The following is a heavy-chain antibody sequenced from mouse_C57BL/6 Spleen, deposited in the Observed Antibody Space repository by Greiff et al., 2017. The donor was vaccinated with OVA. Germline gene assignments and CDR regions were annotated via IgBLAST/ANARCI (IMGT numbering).Heavy chain of an antibody. Sequence: EVKLMESGGGLVQPGGSMKLSCAASGFTFSDAWMDWVRQSPEKGLEWVAEIRNKANNHATNYAETVQGRFTISRDDSKSSVNLQMNSIMAEDTGIYYSTRRAGVTWDSFYFDYWGQGTTLTVSS. CDR1: GFTFSDAW. CDR2: IRNKANNHAT. CDR3: TRRAGVTWDSFYFDY. J-gene: IGHJ2*01. D-gene: IGHD2-5*01. V-gene: IGHV6-6*01.